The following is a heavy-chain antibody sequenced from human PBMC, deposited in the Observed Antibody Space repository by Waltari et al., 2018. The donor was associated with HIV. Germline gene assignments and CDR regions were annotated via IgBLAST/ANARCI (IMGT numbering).Heavy chain of an antibody. J-gene: IGHJ4*02. CDR3: MTSGYNFVEFGQRLDC. CDR1: GFKFEIYV. CDR2: IGRSASAT. Sequence: EVQFLESGGGLERHGGALSLSCIAYGFKFEIYVMPWVRQAPGQARWWVITIGRSASATYYEDVVKSRANISRGNSVDMWSLHMKSMRVEGTAVDHCMTSGYNFVEFGQRLDCWGRGILVTVSS. D-gene: IGHD5-18*01. V-gene: IGHV3-23*02.